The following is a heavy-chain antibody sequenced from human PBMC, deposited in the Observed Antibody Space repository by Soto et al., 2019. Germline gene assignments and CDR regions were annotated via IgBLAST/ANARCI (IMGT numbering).Heavy chain of an antibody. J-gene: IGHJ4*02. CDR2: TYYRSKWNI. V-gene: IGHV6-1*01. CDR3: ARSLSGCFDY. Sequence: HTLSLTCAISADSVSRNGTAWNWIRQSPSRGLEWLGRTYYRSKWNIDYAESVKSRISINPDTSKNQFSLLLNSVTPEDTAVYYCARSLSGCFDYWGQGTLVTVSS. CDR1: ADSVSRNGTA. D-gene: IGHD5-12*01.